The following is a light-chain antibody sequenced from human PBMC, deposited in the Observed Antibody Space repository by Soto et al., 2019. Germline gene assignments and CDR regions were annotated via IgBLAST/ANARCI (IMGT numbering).Light chain of an antibody. CDR3: QQYYDYRT. CDR1: QSIVTY. CDR2: AAS. V-gene: IGKV1-39*01. J-gene: IGKJ1*01. Sequence: DVQMSQSPSSLSASVGARVTITCRASQSIVTYLNWYLQKPGKAPKLLIYAASNLQSGVPLRFSGSGSRTEFTLTISSLQPDDYGTYYCQQYYDYRTFGQGTKVDIK.